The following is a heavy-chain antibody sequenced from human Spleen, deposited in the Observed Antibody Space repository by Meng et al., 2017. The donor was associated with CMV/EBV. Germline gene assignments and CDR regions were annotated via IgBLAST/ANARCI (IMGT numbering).Heavy chain of an antibody. J-gene: IGHJ5*02. CDR3: TRDNPWDRGFDP. D-gene: IGHD1-14*01. Sequence: CAASGLPFSSYGMNWVRQAPEMGLECVSSITYSGGSLSYADSVEGRFTISRDNANNSLYLQMNSLRAEDTAVYYCTRDNPWDRGFDPWGQGTLVTVSS. CDR2: ITYSGGSL. V-gene: IGHV3-21*01. CDR1: GLPFSSYG.